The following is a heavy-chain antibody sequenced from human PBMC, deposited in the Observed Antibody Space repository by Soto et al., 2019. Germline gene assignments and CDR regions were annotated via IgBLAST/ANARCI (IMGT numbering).Heavy chain of an antibody. CDR3: ARGGYDFCSGRPYYFDY. J-gene: IGHJ4*01. V-gene: IGHV4-34*01. CDR2: IIHSGST. CDR1: GGSFSGYY. D-gene: IGHD3-3*01. Sequence: SEPLSLPCAVYGGSFSGYYWSWIRQPPGKGLQWIGEIIHSGSTNYTQSLKSRVTISVDTSKNQCTLKLSSVTAADTAVYDCARGGYDFCSGRPYYFDYWGQGTLVTVSS.